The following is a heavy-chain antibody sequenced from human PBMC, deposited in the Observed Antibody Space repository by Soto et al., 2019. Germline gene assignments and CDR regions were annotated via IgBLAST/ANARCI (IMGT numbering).Heavy chain of an antibody. D-gene: IGHD6-6*01. J-gene: IGHJ6*02. CDR2: TYYRSKWYN. CDR1: GHRVPSNCAA. CDR3: ARDIEYSSSSDYGMDV. V-gene: IGHV6-1*01. Sequence: SQTLSLLCAISGHRVPSNCAAWNWIRQSPSRGLEWLGRTYYRSKWYNDYAVSVKSRITINPDTSKNQFSLQLNSVTPEDTAVYYCARDIEYSSSSDYGMDVWGQGTTVTVSS.